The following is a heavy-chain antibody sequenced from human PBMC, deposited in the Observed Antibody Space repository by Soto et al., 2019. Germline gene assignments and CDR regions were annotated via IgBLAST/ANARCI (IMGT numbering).Heavy chain of an antibody. CDR1: GGSISSYY. J-gene: IGHJ6*02. V-gene: IGHV4-59*01. Sequence: PSETLSLTCTVSGGSISSYYWSWIRQPPGKGLEWIGYIYYSGSTNYNPSLKSRVTISVDTSKNQFSLKLSSVTAADTAVYYCAGGTTASGYYYGMDVWGQGTTVTVSS. D-gene: IGHD1-7*01. CDR3: AGGTTASGYYYGMDV. CDR2: IYYSGST.